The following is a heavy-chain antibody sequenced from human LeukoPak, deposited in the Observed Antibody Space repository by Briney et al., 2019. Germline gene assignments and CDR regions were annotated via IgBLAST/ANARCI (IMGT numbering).Heavy chain of an antibody. V-gene: IGHV1-2*06. CDR1: GYTFTGYY. Sequence: ASVKVSCKASGYTFTGYYMHLVRQAPGQGLEWMGRINPNSGGTNYAQKFQGRVTMTRDTSISTAYMELSRLRSDDTAVYYCARVSGSGSYYEKLYYFDYWGQGTLVTVSS. D-gene: IGHD3-10*01. CDR3: ARVSGSGSYYEKLYYFDY. CDR2: INPNSGGT. J-gene: IGHJ4*02.